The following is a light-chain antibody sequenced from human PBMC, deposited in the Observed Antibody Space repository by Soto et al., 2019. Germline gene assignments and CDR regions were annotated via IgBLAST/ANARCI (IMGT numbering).Light chain of an antibody. Sequence: QSALTQPHSVSGSPGQSVTISCTGTNSDLGVYNYVSWYQQHPGKAPKLMIFDVSSRPSGVPDRFSGSKSGNTASLTISGLQAEDEADYYCCSYAGSYKDWVFGGGTKLTVL. CDR3: CSYAGSYKDWV. J-gene: IGLJ3*02. CDR2: DVS. V-gene: IGLV2-11*01. CDR1: NSDLGVYNY.